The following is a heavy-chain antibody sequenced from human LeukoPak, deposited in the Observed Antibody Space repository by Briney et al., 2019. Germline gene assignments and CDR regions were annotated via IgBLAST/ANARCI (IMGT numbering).Heavy chain of an antibody. CDR3: TRDGATTGWYYYDSSGYYPDY. D-gene: IGHD3-22*01. CDR1: GFTFGDYA. J-gene: IGHJ4*02. Sequence: GGSLRPSCTASGFTFGDYAMSWFRQAPGKGLEWVGFIRSKAYGGTTEYAASVKGRFTISRDDSKSIAYLQMNSLKTEDTAVYYCTRDGATTGWYYYDSSGYYPDYWGQGTLVTVSS. CDR2: IRSKAYGGTT. V-gene: IGHV3-49*03.